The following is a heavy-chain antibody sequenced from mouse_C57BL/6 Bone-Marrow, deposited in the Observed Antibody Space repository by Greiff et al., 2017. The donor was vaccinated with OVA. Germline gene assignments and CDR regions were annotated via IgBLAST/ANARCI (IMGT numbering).Heavy chain of an antibody. CDR3: APAYYSNSYYAMDY. Sequence: VKLVESGPGLVQPSQSLSITCTVSGFSLTSYGVHWVRQSPGKGLEWLGVIWRGGSTDYNAAFMSRLSITKDNSKSQVFFKMNSLQADDTAIYYCAPAYYSNSYYAMDYWGQGTSVTVSS. CDR1: GFSLTSYG. CDR2: IWRGGST. D-gene: IGHD2-5*01. J-gene: IGHJ4*01. V-gene: IGHV2-5*01.